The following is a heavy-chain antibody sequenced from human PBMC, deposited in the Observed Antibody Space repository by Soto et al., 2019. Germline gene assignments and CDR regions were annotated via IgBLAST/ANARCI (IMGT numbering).Heavy chain of an antibody. Sequence: QVQLVQSGAEVKKPGASVNVSCKASGYTFTSYYMHWVRQAPGQGLAWMGLINPSGGSTSYAQTFESRVTMSRYTSTTTVYMEMSSLGSEDAAVYYCAREHHHIVVVTDRYYDYGMDVLGQGTTGTGSS. CDR3: AREHHHIVVVTDRYYDYGMDV. J-gene: IGHJ6*02. CDR1: GYTFTSYY. D-gene: IGHD2-21*02. V-gene: IGHV1-46*01. CDR2: INPSGGST.